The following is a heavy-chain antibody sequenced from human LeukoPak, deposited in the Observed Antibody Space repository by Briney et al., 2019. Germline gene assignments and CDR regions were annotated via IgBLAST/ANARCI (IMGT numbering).Heavy chain of an antibody. D-gene: IGHD6-6*01. V-gene: IGHV5-51*01. Sequence: GESLKISCEGSGYSFTSYWIGWVRQMPGKGLEWMGIIYPGDSDTRYSPSFQGQVTISADKSISTAYLQWSSLKASDTAMCYCARLDIEYSSSSLRYWGQGTLVTVSS. CDR3: ARLDIEYSSSSLRY. J-gene: IGHJ4*02. CDR2: IYPGDSDT. CDR1: GYSFTSYW.